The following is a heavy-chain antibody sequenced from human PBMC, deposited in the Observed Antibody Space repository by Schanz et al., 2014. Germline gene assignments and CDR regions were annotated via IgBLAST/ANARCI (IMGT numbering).Heavy chain of an antibody. CDR1: GFAFSAYS. Sequence: EVQLVESGGGLVKPGGSLRLSCAASGFAFSAYSMNWVRQAPGKGLEWVSSISSSGSYIYFPDSVKGRFTISRDNAKNTLYLQLNSLRAEDTAVYYCARVPRRVTTRGGGSRYYFDYWGQGTLVTVSS. CDR2: ISSSGSYI. CDR3: ARVPRRVTTRGGGSRYYFDY. J-gene: IGHJ4*02. D-gene: IGHD4-17*01. V-gene: IGHV3-21*01.